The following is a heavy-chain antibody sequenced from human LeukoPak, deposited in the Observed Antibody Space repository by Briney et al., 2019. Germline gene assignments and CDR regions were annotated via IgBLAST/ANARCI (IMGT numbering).Heavy chain of an antibody. V-gene: IGHV4-34*01. D-gene: IGHD2-2*03. J-gene: IGHJ2*01. CDR3: ARRFGYCSSTSCSRRYFDL. CDR1: GGSISGYY. Sequence: SETLSLTCSVSGGSISGYYWSWVRQPPGKGLEWIGEINHSGSTNYNPSLKSRVTISVDTSKNQFSLKLSSVTAADTAVYYCARRFGYCSSTSCSRRYFDLWGRGTLVTVSS. CDR2: INHSGST.